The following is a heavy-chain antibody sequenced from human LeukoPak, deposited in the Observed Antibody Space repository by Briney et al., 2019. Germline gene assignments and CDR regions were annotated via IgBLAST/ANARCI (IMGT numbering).Heavy chain of an antibody. V-gene: IGHV4-59*12. J-gene: IGHJ5*02. CDR3: ARGRASESWFDP. CDR1: GGSISSYY. Sequence: SETLSLTCTVSGGSISSYYWSWIRQPPGKGLEWIGYIYYSGSTNYNPSLKSRVTISVDTSKNQFSLKLSSVTAADTAVYYCARGRASESWFDPWGQGTLVTVSS. CDR2: IYYSGST. D-gene: IGHD1-26*01.